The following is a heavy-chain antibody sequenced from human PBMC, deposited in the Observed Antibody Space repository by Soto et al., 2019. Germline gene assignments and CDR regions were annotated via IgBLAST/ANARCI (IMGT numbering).Heavy chain of an antibody. D-gene: IGHD6-13*01. V-gene: IGHV1-3*01. J-gene: IGHJ4*02. CDR2: INAGNGNT. CDR3: ARDLSPTSSGRIAAAV. Sequence: ASVKVSCKASGYTFTSYAMHWVRQAPGQRLEWMGWINAGNGNTKYSQKFQGRVTITRDTSASTAYMELSSLRSEDTAVYYCARDLSPTSSGRIAAAVWGQGTLVTVSS. CDR1: GYTFTSYA.